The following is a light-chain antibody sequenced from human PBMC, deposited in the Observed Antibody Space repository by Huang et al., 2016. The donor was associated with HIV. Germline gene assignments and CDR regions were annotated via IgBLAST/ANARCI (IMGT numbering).Light chain of an antibody. Sequence: EIILTQSPATLSLSPGERATLSCRASQSVSSYLAWYQQKAGQAPRLLIYDASNRATGIPARFSGSGSGTDFTLTISSLEPEDFAVYYCQQRSNRPPLTFGGGTKVEIK. CDR3: QQRSNRPPLT. CDR2: DAS. V-gene: IGKV3-11*01. CDR1: QSVSSY. J-gene: IGKJ4*01.